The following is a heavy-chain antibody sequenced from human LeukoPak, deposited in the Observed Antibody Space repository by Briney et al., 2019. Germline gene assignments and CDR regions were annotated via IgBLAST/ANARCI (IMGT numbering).Heavy chain of an antibody. V-gene: IGHV3-30*02. CDR1: GFTFSSYG. Sequence: PGGSLRLSCAASGFTFSSYGMHWVRQAPGKGLEWVAFIRYDGSNKYYADSVKGRFTISRDNSKNTLYLQMNSLRAEDTAVYYCASYYYDSSGYSGLGYWGQGTLVTVSS. J-gene: IGHJ4*02. CDR2: IRYDGSNK. CDR3: ASYYYDSSGYSGLGY. D-gene: IGHD3-22*01.